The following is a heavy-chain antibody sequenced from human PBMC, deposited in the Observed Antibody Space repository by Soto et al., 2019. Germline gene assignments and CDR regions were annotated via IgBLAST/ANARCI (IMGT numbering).Heavy chain of an antibody. CDR1: GFTFRNHA. Sequence: EVQVLESGGGLVQPGGSLRLSCAASGFTFRNHAMTWVRQAPGQGLEYVSSITNTGANTFYADSVKGRFTISRDNSKNTLYLQMNSLTAEDTAVYYCAKNVLDRCAESWGQGTLVTVSS. CDR2: ITNTGANT. D-gene: IGHD2-8*01. J-gene: IGHJ5*02. V-gene: IGHV3-23*01. CDR3: AKNVLDRCAES.